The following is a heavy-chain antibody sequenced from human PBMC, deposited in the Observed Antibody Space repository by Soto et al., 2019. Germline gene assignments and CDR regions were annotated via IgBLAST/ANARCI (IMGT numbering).Heavy chain of an antibody. Sequence: PGGSLRLSCAASGVTVSGNYMTWVRQAPGKGLEWVSVIYSGGSTYYADSVKGRFTISRDNSKNTLYLQMNSLKAEDTAVYYCARGDYYGSGFSLWGQGTLVTVSS. D-gene: IGHD3-10*01. V-gene: IGHV3-66*01. CDR3: ARGDYYGSGFSL. J-gene: IGHJ4*02. CDR1: GVTVSGNY. CDR2: IYSGGST.